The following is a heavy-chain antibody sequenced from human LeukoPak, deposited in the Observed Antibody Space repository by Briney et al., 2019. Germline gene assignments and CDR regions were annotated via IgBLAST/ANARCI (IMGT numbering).Heavy chain of an antibody. J-gene: IGHJ5*02. D-gene: IGHD3-10*01. CDR1: GGSISSSSYY. V-gene: IGHV4-39*07. Sequence: SETLSLTCTVSGGSISSSSYYWGWIRQPPGKGLEWIGSIYYSGSTYYNPSLKSRVTISVDTSKNQFSLKLSSVTAADTAVYYCARLRGDYYGSGSYYPQEYNWFDPWGQGTLVTVSS. CDR3: ARLRGDYYGSGSYYPQEYNWFDP. CDR2: IYYSGST.